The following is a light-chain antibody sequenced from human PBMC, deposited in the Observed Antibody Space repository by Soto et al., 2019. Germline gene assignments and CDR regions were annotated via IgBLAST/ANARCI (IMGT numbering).Light chain of an antibody. CDR1: EATANY. Sequence: DIQMTQSPSSLSASVGDRVNITCRASEATANYLNWYQHKPGKATKLPIHYASSVQSGDPSRFSGRGSDTDFTLTINSLQPEDFATYSCQQTYISPPTFGGGTKVDSK. V-gene: IGKV1-39*01. CDR3: QQTYISPPT. J-gene: IGKJ4*01. CDR2: YAS.